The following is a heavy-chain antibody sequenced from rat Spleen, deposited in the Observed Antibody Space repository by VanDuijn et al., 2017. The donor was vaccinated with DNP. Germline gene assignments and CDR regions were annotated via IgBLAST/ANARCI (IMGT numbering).Heavy chain of an antibody. D-gene: IGHD1-3*01. Sequence: QVQLKESGPGMVQPSQTLSLTCTVTGFSLTEYNVHWVRQPPGKGLEWIAAIWSGGSTDYNSALKSRLSISRDTSKSQVFLKMNSLQTEDTATYYCARDNYGSYYFDYWGQGVMVTVSS. CDR1: GFSLTEYN. CDR2: IWSGGST. CDR3: ARDNYGSYYFDY. V-gene: IGHV2-15*01. J-gene: IGHJ2*01.